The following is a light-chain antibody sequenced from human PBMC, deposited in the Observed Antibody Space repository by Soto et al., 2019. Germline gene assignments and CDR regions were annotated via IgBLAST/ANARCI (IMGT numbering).Light chain of an antibody. CDR3: QQYHNLWT. CDR1: QSVSSN. J-gene: IGKJ1*01. V-gene: IGKV3-15*01. Sequence: EIVMTQSPATLSVSPGERATLSFRASQSVSSNLAWYQQKPGQAPRLLIYRASTRATNIPARFSGSGSGTEFTLTISSLQSEDFALYYCQQYHNLWTFGQGTKVDIK. CDR2: RAS.